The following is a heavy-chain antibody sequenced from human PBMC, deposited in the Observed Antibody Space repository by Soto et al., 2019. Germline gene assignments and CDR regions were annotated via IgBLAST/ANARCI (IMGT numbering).Heavy chain of an antibody. CDR3: TTPFYDSSGYYYLGADAFDI. Sequence: GGSLRLSCAASGFTFSSYAMNWVRQAPGKGLEWVGRIKSKTDGGTTDYAAPVKGRFTISRDDSKNTLYLQMISLKTEDTAVYYCTTPFYDSSGYYYLGADAFDIWGQGTMVTVSS. CDR2: IKSKTDGGTT. D-gene: IGHD3-22*01. J-gene: IGHJ3*02. CDR1: GFTFSSYA. V-gene: IGHV3-15*07.